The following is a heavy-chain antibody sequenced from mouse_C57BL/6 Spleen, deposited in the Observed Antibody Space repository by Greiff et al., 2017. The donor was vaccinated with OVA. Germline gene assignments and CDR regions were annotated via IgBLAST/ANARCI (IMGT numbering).Heavy chain of an antibody. J-gene: IGHJ3*01. Sequence: VKLMESGAELVKPGASVKISCKASGYAFSSYWMNWVKQRPGKGLEWIGQIYPGDGDTNYNGKFKGKATLTADKSSSTAYMQLSSLTSEDSAVYFCADSSGYEFAYWGQGTLVTVSA. CDR2: IYPGDGDT. CDR3: ADSSGYEFAY. D-gene: IGHD3-2*02. CDR1: GYAFSSYW. V-gene: IGHV1-80*01.